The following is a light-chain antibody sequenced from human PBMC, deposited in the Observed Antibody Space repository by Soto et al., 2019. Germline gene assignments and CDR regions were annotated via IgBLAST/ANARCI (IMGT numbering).Light chain of an antibody. CDR2: DVS. V-gene: IGLV2-11*01. CDR3: CSYAGSLYV. CDR1: SSDVGGYNY. J-gene: IGLJ1*01. Sequence: QSVLTQPRSVSGSPGQSVTISCTGTSSDVGGYNYDSWYQQHPGKAPKLMIYDVSKRPSGVPDRFSGSKSGNTASLTISGLQAEDEADYYCCSYAGSLYVFGTGTKLTVL.